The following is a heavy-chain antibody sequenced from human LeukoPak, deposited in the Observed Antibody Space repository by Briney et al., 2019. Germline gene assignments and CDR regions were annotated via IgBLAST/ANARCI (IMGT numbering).Heavy chain of an antibody. CDR1: GFIFSSYA. CDR3: ARDPLRIVVVPAAIGYYFDY. Sequence: PGGSLRLSCAASGFIFSSYAMHWVRRAPGKGLEWVAVISYDGSNEYYADSVKGRFTIARDNSNNTLYLQINSLRADDTAVYYCARDPLRIVVVPAAIGYYFDYWGQGTLVTVSS. D-gene: IGHD2-2*01. CDR2: ISYDGSNE. J-gene: IGHJ4*02. V-gene: IGHV3-30-3*01.